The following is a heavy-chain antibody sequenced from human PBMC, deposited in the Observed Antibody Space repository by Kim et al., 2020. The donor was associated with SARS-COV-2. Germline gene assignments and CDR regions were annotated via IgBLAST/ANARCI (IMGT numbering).Heavy chain of an antibody. CDR3: ARTYSSSWYDY. D-gene: IGHD6-13*01. V-gene: IGHV1-46*01. CDR2: T. J-gene: IGHJ4*02. Sequence: TSYAQKFQGRVTMTRDTSTSTVYMELSSLRSEDTAVYYCARTYSSSWYDYWGQGTLVTVSS.